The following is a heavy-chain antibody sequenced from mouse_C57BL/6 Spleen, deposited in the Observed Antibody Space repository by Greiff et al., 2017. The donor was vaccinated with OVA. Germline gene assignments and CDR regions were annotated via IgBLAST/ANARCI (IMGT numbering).Heavy chain of an antibody. CDR2: IDPETGGT. V-gene: IGHV1-15*01. CDR1: GYTFTDYE. CDR3: TRGGGDYGAGYFDY. Sequence: QVQLQQSGAELVRPGASVTLSCKASGYTFTDYEMHWVKQTPVHGLEWIGAIDPETGGTAYNQKFKGKAILTADKSSSPAYMELRSLTSEDSAVDYCTRGGGDYGAGYFDYWGQGTTLTVSS. J-gene: IGHJ2*01. D-gene: IGHD2-4*01.